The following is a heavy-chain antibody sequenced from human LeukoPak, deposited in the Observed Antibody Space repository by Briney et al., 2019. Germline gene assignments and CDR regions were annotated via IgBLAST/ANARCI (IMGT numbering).Heavy chain of an antibody. CDR3: FPRWLFDDSFDY. D-gene: IGHD3-22*01. J-gene: IGHJ4*02. CDR1: GFTFHSYA. Sequence: GGSLRLSCAASGFTFHSYAMSWVRQAPGKGLEWVSSISGSGGSIYYADSVKGRFTISRDNSKNTLYLQMNSMRAEDTAVYYCFPRWLFDDSFDYWGQGTLVTVSS. V-gene: IGHV3-23*01. CDR2: ISGSGGSI.